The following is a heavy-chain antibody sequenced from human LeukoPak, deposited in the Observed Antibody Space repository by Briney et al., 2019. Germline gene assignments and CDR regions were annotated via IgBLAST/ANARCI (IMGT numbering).Heavy chain of an antibody. CDR3: TRDHGDMIVVVIAFPRFDT. J-gene: IGHJ3*02. Sequence: GGSLRLSCTASGFTFGDYAMSWFRQAPGKGLEWVGFIRSKAYGGTTEYAASVKGRFTISRDDSKSIAYLQMNSLKTEDTAVYYCTRDHGDMIVVVIAFPRFDTWGQGTMVTVSS. V-gene: IGHV3-49*03. CDR1: GFTFGDYA. CDR2: IRSKAYGGTT. D-gene: IGHD3-22*01.